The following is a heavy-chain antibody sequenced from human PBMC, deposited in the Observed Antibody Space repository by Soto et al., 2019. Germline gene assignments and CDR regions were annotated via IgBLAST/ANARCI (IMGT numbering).Heavy chain of an antibody. CDR1: GFTFSSYG. J-gene: IGHJ4*02. CDR3: ANDPQRRDGYKAHPGY. CDR2: ISYDGSNK. D-gene: IGHD5-12*01. V-gene: IGHV3-30*18. Sequence: QVQLVESGGGVVQPGRSLRLSCAASGFTFSSYGMHWVRQAPGKGLEWVAVISYDGSNKYYADSVKGRFTISRDNSKNTLDLQMNSLSAEDTAGYYCANDPQRRDGYKAHPGYWGQGTLVTVSS.